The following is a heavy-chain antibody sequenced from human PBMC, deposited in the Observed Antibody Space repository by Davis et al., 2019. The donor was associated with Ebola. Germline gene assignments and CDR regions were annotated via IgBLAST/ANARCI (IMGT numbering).Heavy chain of an antibody. V-gene: IGHV3-23*01. CDR3: AKAGPTYYDNLTGSTV. CDR2: LGLSADT. J-gene: IGHJ3*01. D-gene: IGHD3-9*01. CDR1: GFTFSSYW. Sequence: GGSLRLSCAASGFTFSSYWMSWVSRPHGRRLEWVWTLGLSADTYYADCVKVRFTISRDNSNNMLYLQMNSLRVEDTAIYYCAKAGPTYYDNLTGSTVWGQGTMVTVSS.